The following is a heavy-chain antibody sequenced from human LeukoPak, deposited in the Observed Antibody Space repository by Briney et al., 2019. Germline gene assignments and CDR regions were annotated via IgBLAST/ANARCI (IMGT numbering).Heavy chain of an antibody. V-gene: IGHV4-34*01. CDR1: GGSFSGYY. CDR2: INHSGST. CDR3: ARVKARYYYGSGSFIDP. Sequence: SETLSLTCAVYGGSFSGYYWRWIRQPPGKGLEWIGEINHSGSTNYNPSLKSRVTISVDTSKNQFSLKLSAVTAADTAVYYCARVKARYYYGSGSFIDPWGQGTLVTVSS. J-gene: IGHJ5*02. D-gene: IGHD3-10*01.